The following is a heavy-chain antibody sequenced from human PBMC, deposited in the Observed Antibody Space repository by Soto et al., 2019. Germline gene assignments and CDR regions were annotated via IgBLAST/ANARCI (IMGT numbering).Heavy chain of an antibody. CDR3: ARGHRAIECYYYYGMEV. CDR2: ISYSRST. V-gene: IGHV4-59*01. J-gene: IGHJ6*02. CDR1: GSSISSSL. D-gene: IGHD5-18*01. Sequence: SETLSLTCSVSGSSISSSLWSWIRQPPGKELGWIGYISYSRSTTTNPSLKRRVTLWVDTTKDSFCLRVASLTPADTAVCSCARGHRAIECYYYYGMEVWGQGTTVTV.